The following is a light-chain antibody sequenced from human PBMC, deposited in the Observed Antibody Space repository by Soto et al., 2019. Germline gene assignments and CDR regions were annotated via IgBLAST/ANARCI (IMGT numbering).Light chain of an antibody. CDR3: RSYDNSLGGRV. J-gene: IGLJ3*02. V-gene: IGLV1-40*01. Sequence: QSVLTQPPSVSGAPGQRITISCTGSSSNIGAGHDVPWYQQLPGTAPKLLIYGDTNRPSGVPDRFSGSKSGTSASLAITGLQAEDEADYYCRSYDNSLGGRVFGGGTKLTVL. CDR1: SSNIGAGHD. CDR2: GDT.